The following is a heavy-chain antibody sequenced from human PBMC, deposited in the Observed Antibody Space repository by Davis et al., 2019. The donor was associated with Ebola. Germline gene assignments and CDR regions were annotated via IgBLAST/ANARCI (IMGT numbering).Heavy chain of an antibody. Sequence: MPSETLSLTCAVYGGSFSGYYWSWIRQPPGKGLEWIGEINHSGSTNYNPSLKSRVTISVDTSKNQFSLKLSSVTAADTAVYYCARGRKQQLTYYHYYYGMDVWGQGTTVTVSS. CDR3: ARGRKQQLTYYHYYYGMDV. V-gene: IGHV4-34*01. J-gene: IGHJ6*02. CDR2: INHSGST. CDR1: GGSFSGYY. D-gene: IGHD6-13*01.